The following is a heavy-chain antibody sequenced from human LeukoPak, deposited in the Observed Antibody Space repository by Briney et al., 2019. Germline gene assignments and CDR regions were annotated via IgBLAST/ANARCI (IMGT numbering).Heavy chain of an antibody. J-gene: IGHJ6*03. D-gene: IGHD4/OR15-4a*01. CDR1: GITFSSYW. CDR2: LKYDGSEK. V-gene: IGHV3-7*01. CDR3: ATMVGTSRSLIDYCYYRDV. Sequence: GGSLRLSCEVSGITFSSYWMNWVRQAPGKGLEWVANLKYDGSEKYYVDSVKGRFTISRDNSKNSLYLQMNSLRADDTAVYYCATMVGTSRSLIDYCYYRDVWGKGTTVTVSS.